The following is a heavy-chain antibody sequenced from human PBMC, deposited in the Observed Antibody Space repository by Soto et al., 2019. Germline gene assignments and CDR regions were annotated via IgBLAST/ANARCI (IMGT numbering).Heavy chain of an antibody. CDR3: AGDACTNGVCYFDY. J-gene: IGHJ4*02. CDR2: ISAYTGNT. CDR1: GYIFTSYG. D-gene: IGHD2-8*01. V-gene: IGHV1-18*01. Sequence: QVQLVQSGAEVKKPGASVKVSCKASGYIFTSYGISWVRQAPGQGPEWMGWISAYTGNTNYAQKFQGRVTMTTDTSTSTAYMELRRLRSDDTAVYYCAGDACTNGVCYFDYWGQGTLVTVSS.